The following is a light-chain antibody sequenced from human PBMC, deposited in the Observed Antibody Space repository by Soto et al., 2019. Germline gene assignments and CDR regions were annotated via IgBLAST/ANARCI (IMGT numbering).Light chain of an antibody. V-gene: IGLV2-14*01. CDR3: SSYTSSSTRV. J-gene: IGLJ1*01. Sequence: QSVVTQPASVSGSPGQSITISCTGTSSDVGGYNYVSWYQQHPGKAPKLMIYEVSNRPLGVSNRFSGSKSGNTASLTISGLQAEDEADYYCSSYTSSSTRVFGTGTKVTVL. CDR2: EVS. CDR1: SSDVGGYNY.